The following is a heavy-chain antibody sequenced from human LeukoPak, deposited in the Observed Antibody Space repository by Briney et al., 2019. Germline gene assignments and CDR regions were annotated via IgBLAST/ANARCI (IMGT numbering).Heavy chain of an antibody. J-gene: IGHJ4*02. D-gene: IGHD6-19*01. V-gene: IGHV4-38-2*02. Sequence: SETLSLTCPVSGYSISSGYYWGWIRQPPGKGLEWIATISHSGSTYYNPSLKSQVTISVDTSKNQFSLQLSSVTAADTAVYYCARGGLDYFDSWGQGTLVTVSS. CDR3: ARGGLDYFDS. CDR2: ISHSGST. CDR1: GYSISSGYY.